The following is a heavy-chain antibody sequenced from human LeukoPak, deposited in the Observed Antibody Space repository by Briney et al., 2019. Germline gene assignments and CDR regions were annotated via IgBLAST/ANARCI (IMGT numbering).Heavy chain of an antibody. D-gene: IGHD1-14*01. CDR3: ARGGPGDYYYYGMDV. CDR2: MNPNSGNT. Sequence: VSVKVSCKASGYTFTSYDINWVRQATGQGLEWMGWMNPNSGNTGYAQKFQGRVTMTRNTSISTAYMELSSLRSEDTAVYYCARGGPGDYYYYGMDVWGQGTTVTVSS. J-gene: IGHJ6*02. CDR1: GYTFTSYD. V-gene: IGHV1-8*01.